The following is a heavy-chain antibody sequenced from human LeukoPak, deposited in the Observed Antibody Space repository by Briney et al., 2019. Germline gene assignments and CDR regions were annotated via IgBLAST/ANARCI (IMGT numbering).Heavy chain of an antibody. J-gene: IGHJ4*02. CDR1: GFTFSSYA. CDR2: ISYDGSNK. CDR3: TRDPLDSSGSFDY. Sequence: GGSLRLSCAASGFTFSSYAMSWVRQAPGKGLEWEAVISYDGSNKYYADSVKGRFTISRDNSKNTLYLQMNSLRAEDTAVYYCTRDPLDSSGSFDYWGQGTLVTVSS. V-gene: IGHV3-30-3*01. D-gene: IGHD3-22*01.